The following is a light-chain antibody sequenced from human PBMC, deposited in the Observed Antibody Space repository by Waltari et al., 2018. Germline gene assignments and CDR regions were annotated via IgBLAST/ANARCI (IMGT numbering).Light chain of an antibody. CDR3: SSCSYAPTATVI. CDR1: HTDVGSSAD. Sequence: QSALTQPASVSGSPGQSLTISCTGSHTDVGSSADVSWYQHHPGNAPKLIIYEVTNRPSGISNRFSASKSDDTASLTIAGLQAEDEATYYCSSCSYAPTATVIFGGGTKVTVL. J-gene: IGLJ2*01. CDR2: EVT. V-gene: IGLV2-14*01.